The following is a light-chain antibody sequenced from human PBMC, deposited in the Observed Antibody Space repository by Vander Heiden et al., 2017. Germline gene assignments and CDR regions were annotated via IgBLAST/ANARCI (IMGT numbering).Light chain of an antibody. CDR2: KSS. CDR1: EGISSW. Sequence: DIQMTQSPSTLSASVGDRVTITCRASEGISSWLAWYQQKPGKAPKLLIYKSSSLEIGVPSRFSGTGSGTEFTLTISSLQPDDFATYHCQQYNSYPTFGQGTKLEIK. CDR3: QQYNSYPT. V-gene: IGKV1-5*03. J-gene: IGKJ2*01.